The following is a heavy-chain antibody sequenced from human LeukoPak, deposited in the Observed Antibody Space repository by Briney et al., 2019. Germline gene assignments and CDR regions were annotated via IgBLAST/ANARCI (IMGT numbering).Heavy chain of an antibody. CDR1: GCTFSGYT. CDR2: ISTSRYI. CDR3: ATDRGMLRFDS. J-gene: IGHJ4*02. V-gene: IGHV3-21*01. Sequence: GGSLTLSLPASGCTFSGYTMNGLRQAPGKGLEWVASISTSRYISYAASPMGRFTTSTGNDTNSVYLQLNSMRAEEAAVYYCATDRGMLRFDSWGQGTLVTVSS. D-gene: IGHD2-15*01.